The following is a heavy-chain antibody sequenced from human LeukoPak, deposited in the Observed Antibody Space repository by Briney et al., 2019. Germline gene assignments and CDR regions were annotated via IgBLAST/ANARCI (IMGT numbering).Heavy chain of an antibody. Sequence: SETLSLTCTVSGGSISRYYWSWIRQPPGKGLEWIGDIYNSGSTNYNPSLKSRVAISVDTSKNQFSLKLSSVTAADKAVYYCARSCIMGASNLDYWGQGTLVTVSS. CDR2: IYNSGST. D-gene: IGHD1-26*01. J-gene: IGHJ4*02. V-gene: IGHV4-59*01. CDR3: ARSCIMGASNLDY. CDR1: GGSISRYY.